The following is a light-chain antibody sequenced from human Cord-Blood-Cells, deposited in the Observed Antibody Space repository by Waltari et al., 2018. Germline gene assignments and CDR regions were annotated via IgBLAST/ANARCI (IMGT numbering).Light chain of an antibody. V-gene: IGKV4-1*01. Sequence: DIVMTQSPDSLAVSLGERATINCKSSQSVLYSSNNKNDLAWYQQKPGQPPKLLIDWASTRESGVPDRFSGSGSGTDFTLTISSLQAEDVAVYYCQQYYSTPLTFGGGTKVEIK. CDR3: QQYYSTPLT. J-gene: IGKJ4*01. CDR2: WAS. CDR1: QSVLYSSNNKND.